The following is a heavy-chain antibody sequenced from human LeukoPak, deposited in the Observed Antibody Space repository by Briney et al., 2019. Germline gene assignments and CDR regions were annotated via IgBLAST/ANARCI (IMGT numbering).Heavy chain of an antibody. CDR2: INNGGGT. V-gene: IGHV3-64*02. CDR1: GFTLSSYT. CDR3: ATEPSSKTNGYEDC. Sequence: GGSLRLSCVASGFTLSSYTRHWVRQAPGKRLEYVSAINNGGGTFYADSVKGIFTISIGNSNNTVYLQMGSLRAEDMAVYFCATEPSSKTNGYEDCWGHGTLVTISS. J-gene: IGHJ4*01. D-gene: IGHD2-8*01.